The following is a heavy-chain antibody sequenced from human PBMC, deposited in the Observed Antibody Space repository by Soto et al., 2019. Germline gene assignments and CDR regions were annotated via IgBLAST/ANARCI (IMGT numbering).Heavy chain of an antibody. CDR3: AREGSDGTSRGYWIAS. Sequence: QVQLVESGGGVVQPGTSLRLSCAASGFTFSAYGMHWVRQGPGKGLEWVALMVSDGSKIYYADSVKGRFTISRDNSQNTLYLQMARLRAEDTGVYCCAREGSDGTSRGYWIASWGQGTLVSVSS. D-gene: IGHD1-1*01. CDR1: GFTFSAYG. J-gene: IGHJ4*02. CDR2: MVSDGSKI. V-gene: IGHV3-33*01.